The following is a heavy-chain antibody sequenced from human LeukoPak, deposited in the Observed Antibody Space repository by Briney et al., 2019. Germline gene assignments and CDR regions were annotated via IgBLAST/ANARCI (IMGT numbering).Heavy chain of an antibody. V-gene: IGHV3-23*01. CDR2: ISGSGGST. CDR3: AKLYYYDSSGYPGAY. J-gene: IGHJ4*02. Sequence: GGSLRLSCAASGFTFSSYGMSWVRQAPGKGLEWVSAISGSGGSTYYADSVKGRFTISRDNSKNTLYLQMNSLRAEDTAVYYCAKLYYYDSSGYPGAYWGQGTLVTVSS. CDR1: GFTFSSYG. D-gene: IGHD3-22*01.